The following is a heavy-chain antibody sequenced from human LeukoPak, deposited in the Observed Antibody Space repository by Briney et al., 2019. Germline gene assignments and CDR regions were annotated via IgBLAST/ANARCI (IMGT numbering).Heavy chain of an antibody. D-gene: IGHD3-16*01. Sequence: GGSLRLSCAASGFTFDDYAMHWVRQAPGKGLEWVSGISWNSGSIGYADSVKGRFTISRDNAKTSLYLQMNSLRAEDMALYYCAKDIGGGGAFDIWGQGTMVTVSS. V-gene: IGHV3-9*03. CDR2: ISWNSGSI. CDR1: GFTFDDYA. J-gene: IGHJ3*02. CDR3: AKDIGGGGAFDI.